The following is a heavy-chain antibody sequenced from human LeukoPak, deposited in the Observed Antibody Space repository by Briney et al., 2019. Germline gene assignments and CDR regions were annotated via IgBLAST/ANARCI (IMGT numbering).Heavy chain of an antibody. CDR1: GYTFTVYY. J-gene: IGHJ5*02. CDR3: AREKIGYYDGSGRGWFDP. D-gene: IGHD3-22*01. V-gene: IGHV1-2*02. CDR2: INPNSGGT. Sequence: ASVKVSCKASGYTFTVYYMHWVRQAPGQGLEWMGWINPNSGGTNYAQKFQGRVTISVDTSKKQFSLKLSSVTAADTAVYYCAREKIGYYDGSGRGWFDPWGQGTLVTVSS.